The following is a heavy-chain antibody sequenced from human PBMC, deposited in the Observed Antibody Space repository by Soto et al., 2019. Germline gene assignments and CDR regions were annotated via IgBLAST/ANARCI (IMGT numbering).Heavy chain of an antibody. CDR2: ITSSGSYV. CDR1: GFTFSRNT. V-gene: IGHV3-21*01. Sequence: GGSLRLSCVTSGFTFSRNTMNWVRQAPGKGLEWVASITSSGSYVYYADSVKGRFSASRDNTKNSLSLQMDSLRPDDTAIYFCVKDEGIEAMDVWGQGTTVTVSS. J-gene: IGHJ6*02. CDR3: VKDEGIEAMDV. D-gene: IGHD3-3*02.